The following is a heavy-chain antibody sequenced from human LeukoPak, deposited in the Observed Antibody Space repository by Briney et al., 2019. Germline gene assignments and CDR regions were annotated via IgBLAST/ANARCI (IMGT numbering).Heavy chain of an antibody. CDR2: ISSSGSTI. CDR3: ARTVTYFDY. V-gene: IGHV3-48*03. J-gene: IGHJ4*02. D-gene: IGHD4-17*01. CDR1: GFTFSSYE. Sequence: PGGSLRLSCAASGFTFSSYEMNWVRQAPGKGLEWVSYISSSGSTIYYADPVKGRFTISRDNAKNSLYLQMNSLRAEDTAVYYCARTVTYFDYWGLGTLVTVSS.